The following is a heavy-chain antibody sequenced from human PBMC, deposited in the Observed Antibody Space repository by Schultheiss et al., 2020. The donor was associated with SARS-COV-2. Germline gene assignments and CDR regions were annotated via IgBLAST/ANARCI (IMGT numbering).Heavy chain of an antibody. CDR1: GGSVSSGSYY. V-gene: IGHV4-61*01. CDR3: ARGIAAAGKPDGFDP. CDR2: IYYSGST. J-gene: IGHJ5*02. Sequence: SETLSLTCTVSGGSVSSGSYYWSWIRQPPGKGLEWIGYIYYSGSTNYNPSLKSRVTISVDTSKNQFSLKLSSVTAADTAVYYCARGIAAAGKPDGFDPWGQGTLVTVSS. D-gene: IGHD6-13*01.